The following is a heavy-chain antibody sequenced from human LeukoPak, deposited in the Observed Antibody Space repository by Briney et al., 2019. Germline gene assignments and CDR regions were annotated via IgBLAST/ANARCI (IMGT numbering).Heavy chain of an antibody. Sequence: PSETLSLTCTVSGGSLSSYYWSWIRQPAGKGLEWIGRIYTSGSANYNPSLKRRATISVDTSKNQFRLTLRSVTAADTAGSYFAGNYGDYYYGMDVWGQGTTVTVSS. CDR3: AGNYGDYYYGMDV. CDR2: IYTSGSA. CDR1: GGSLSSYY. D-gene: IGHD4-17*01. J-gene: IGHJ6*02. V-gene: IGHV4-4*07.